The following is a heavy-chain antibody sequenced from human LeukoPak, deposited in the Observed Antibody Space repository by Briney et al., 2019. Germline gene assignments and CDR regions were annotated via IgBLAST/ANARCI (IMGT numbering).Heavy chain of an antibody. CDR2: INPKSGGT. D-gene: IGHD3-22*01. CDR3: ARGGDFYDSSGYYDDAFDI. CDR1: GYIFTGYY. J-gene: IGHJ3*02. Sequence: ASVKVSCKASGYIFTGYYLHWVRRAPGQGLEWMGWINPKSGGTNYAQKFQGRVTMTRDTSISTAYMELTRLRSDDTAMYYCARGGDFYDSSGYYDDAFDIWGRGTMVTVSS. V-gene: IGHV1-2*02.